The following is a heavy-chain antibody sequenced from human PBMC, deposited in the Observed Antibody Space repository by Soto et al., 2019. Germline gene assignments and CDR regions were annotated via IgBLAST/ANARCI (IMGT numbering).Heavy chain of an antibody. CDR1: GYTFTSYG. D-gene: IGHD6-13*01. J-gene: IGHJ5*02. CDR3: AGDLSIAAVDGWFDP. CDR2: ISAYNGNT. V-gene: IGHV1-18*01. Sequence: QVQLVQSGAEVKKPGASVKVSCKASGYTFTSYGISWVRQAPGQGLEWMGWISAYNGNTHYAQKLQGRVTMTTDTSTSTAYMELRSLRSDDTAVYYCAGDLSIAAVDGWFDPWGMGTLVTVTS.